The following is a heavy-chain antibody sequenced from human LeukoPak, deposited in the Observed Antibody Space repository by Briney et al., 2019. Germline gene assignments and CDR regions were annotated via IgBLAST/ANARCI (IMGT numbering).Heavy chain of an antibody. V-gene: IGHV1-69*04. CDR2: IIPILGIA. CDR1: GGTFSSYA. CDR3: ARGNLSYGEVYFDY. Sequence: ASVKVSCKASGGTFSSYAISWVRQAPGQGLEWMGRIIPILGIANYAQKFQGRVTITADKSTSTAYMELSSLRSEDTAVYYCARGNLSYGEVYFDYWGQETLVTVSS. D-gene: IGHD4-17*01. J-gene: IGHJ4*02.